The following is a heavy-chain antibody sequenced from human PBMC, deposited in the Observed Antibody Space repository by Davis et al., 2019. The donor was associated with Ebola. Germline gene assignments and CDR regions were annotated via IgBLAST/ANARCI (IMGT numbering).Heavy chain of an antibody. CDR2: INPNSGGT. CDR3: ARDRGDKAEAGTDDGFDF. J-gene: IGHJ3*01. Sequence: AASVKVSCKASGYTFTGYYMHWVRQAPGQGLEWMGRINPNSGGTNYAQKSQGRVTMTRDTSISTAYMELNSLRGDDTAVYYCARDRGDKAEAGTDDGFDFWGRGTMVTVS. D-gene: IGHD6-13*01. CDR1: GYTFTGYY. V-gene: IGHV1-2*06.